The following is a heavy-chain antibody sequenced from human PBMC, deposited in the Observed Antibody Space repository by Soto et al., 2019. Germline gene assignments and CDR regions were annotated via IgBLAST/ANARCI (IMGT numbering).Heavy chain of an antibody. D-gene: IGHD3-22*01. CDR3: AREVYYYDSSPKYGMDV. Sequence: EVQLVESGGGLVQPGGSLRLSCAASGFTFSSYSMNWVRQAPGKGLEWFSYISSSSRTIYYADSVKGRFTISRDNAKNCLDLQMNSLRAEDTAVYYCAREVYYYDSSPKYGMDVCGQWTTVNVSS. J-gene: IGHJ6*01. CDR1: GFTFSSYS. V-gene: IGHV3-48*01. CDR2: ISSSSRTI.